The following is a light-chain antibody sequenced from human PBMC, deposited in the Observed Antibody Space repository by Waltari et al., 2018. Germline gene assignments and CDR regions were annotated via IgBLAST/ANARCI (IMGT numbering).Light chain of an antibody. CDR2: GAS. CDR1: QTITNY. J-gene: IGKJ1*01. CDR3: QQTYITPRT. Sequence: DIQMTQFPTSLSASVEDRVTITCRASQTITNYLNWYQQKSGKAPRLLIYGASNLQGGVPSRFRGSGSETDFTLTISNLQPEDFATYYCQQTYITPRTFGQGTKVEIK. V-gene: IGKV1-39*01.